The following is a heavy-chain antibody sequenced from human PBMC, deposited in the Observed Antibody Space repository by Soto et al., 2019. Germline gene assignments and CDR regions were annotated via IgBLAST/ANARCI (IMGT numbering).Heavy chain of an antibody. Sequence: PGESLKISCKGSGYNFAGSWIGWVRQMPGKGLEWVGFIYPGDSDTRYSPSFQGQVTISADKSITTAYLQWGGLKASDTAMYYCARMNYYDSSGYPNWFDPWGQGTLVTVSS. J-gene: IGHJ5*02. CDR3: ARMNYYDSSGYPNWFDP. D-gene: IGHD3-22*01. CDR1: GYNFAGSW. CDR2: IYPGDSDT. V-gene: IGHV5-51*01.